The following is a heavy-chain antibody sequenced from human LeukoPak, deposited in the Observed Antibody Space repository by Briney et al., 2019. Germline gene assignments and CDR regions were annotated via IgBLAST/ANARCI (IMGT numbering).Heavy chain of an antibody. Sequence: GGSLRLSCAASVFTLTSNYMSWVRQAPGRGREWVSVIYSGSNTYCADSVKGIFTISRDNSKTTLYLQMNSLRVEDTAVYYCARESSGSYFFYWGQGTLVTVSS. D-gene: IGHD1-26*01. CDR2: IYSGSNT. V-gene: IGHV3-66*01. CDR1: VFTLTSNY. J-gene: IGHJ4*02. CDR3: ARESSGSYFFY.